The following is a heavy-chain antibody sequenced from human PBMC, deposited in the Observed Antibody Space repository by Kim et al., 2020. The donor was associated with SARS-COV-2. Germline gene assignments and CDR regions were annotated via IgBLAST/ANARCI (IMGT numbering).Heavy chain of an antibody. CDR3: ATDRGGYYGSGTYFNY. CDR1: GFTFSNYA. V-gene: IGHV3-30*10. CDR2: ILYDGSNK. Sequence: GGPLRLSCAASGFTFSNYAMHWVRQAPGKGLEWVAVILYDGSNKHYTDSVKGRFTISRDNSKYTLSLEMNSLRAEDTAVYYCATDRGGYYGSGTYFNYWGQGTLVTVSS. J-gene: IGHJ4*02. D-gene: IGHD3-10*01.